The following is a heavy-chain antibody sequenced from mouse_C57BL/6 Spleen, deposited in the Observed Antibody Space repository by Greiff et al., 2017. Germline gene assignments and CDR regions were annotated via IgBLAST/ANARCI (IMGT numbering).Heavy chain of an antibody. CDR2: IDPEDGET. J-gene: IGHJ4*01. D-gene: IGHD2-4*01. Sequence: VQLQQSGAELVKPGASVKLSCTASGFNIKDYYMHWVKQRTEQGLEWIGRIDPEDGETKYAPKFQGNATITADTSSNTAYLQLSSLTSEDTAVYYCASSTMITTYAMDYLGQGTSVTVSS. CDR3: ASSTMITTYAMDY. CDR1: GFNIKDYY. V-gene: IGHV14-2*01.